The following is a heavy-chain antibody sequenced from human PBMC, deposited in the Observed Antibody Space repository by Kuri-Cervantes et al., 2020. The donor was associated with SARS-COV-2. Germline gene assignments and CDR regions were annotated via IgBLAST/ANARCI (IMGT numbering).Heavy chain of an antibody. V-gene: IGHV1-18*01. Sequence: ASVKVSCKASGYTFTHYGISWVRQAPGQGLEWMGWTSAYNGNTNYAQKLQGRVTMTTDTSTSTAYMELRSLRSDDTAVYYCARDIPGGFDWLLRSDYYYYYMDVWGKGTTVTVSS. J-gene: IGHJ6*03. CDR3: ARDIPGGFDWLLRSDYYYYYMDV. CDR2: TSAYNGNT. CDR1: GYTFTHYG. D-gene: IGHD3-9*01.